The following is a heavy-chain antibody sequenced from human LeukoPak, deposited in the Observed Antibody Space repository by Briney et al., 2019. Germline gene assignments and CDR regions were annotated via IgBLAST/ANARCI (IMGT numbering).Heavy chain of an antibody. CDR3: ARGEAAAGNGIDY. J-gene: IGHJ4*02. CDR1: GFSFDDYG. V-gene: IGHV3-20*04. Sequence: GGSLRLSCPASGFSFDDYGMTWVRQAPGKGLEWVSDITWNGGNTVYADSVKGRFTISRDNAKNSLYLQMNSLRAEDTAFYYCARGEAAAGNGIDYWGQGTLVTVSS. CDR2: ITWNGGNT. D-gene: IGHD6-13*01.